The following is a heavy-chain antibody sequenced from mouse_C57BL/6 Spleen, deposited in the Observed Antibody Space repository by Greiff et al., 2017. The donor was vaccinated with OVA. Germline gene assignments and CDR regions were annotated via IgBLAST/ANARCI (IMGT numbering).Heavy chain of an antibody. CDR3: ARGELGLKEYYFDY. D-gene: IGHD1-3*01. J-gene: IGHJ2*01. Sequence: QVQLQQSGAELVRPGPSVKMSCKASGYTFTNYWIGWAKQRPGHGLEWIGDIYPGGGYTNYNEKFKGKATLTADKSSSTAYMQFSSLTSEDSAIYYCARGELGLKEYYFDYWGQGTTLTVSS. V-gene: IGHV1-63*01. CDR1: GYTFTNYW. CDR2: IYPGGGYT.